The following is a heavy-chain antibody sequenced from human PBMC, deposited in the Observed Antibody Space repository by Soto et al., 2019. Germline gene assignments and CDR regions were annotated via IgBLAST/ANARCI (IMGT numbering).Heavy chain of an antibody. J-gene: IGHJ6*02. V-gene: IGHV3-30-3*01. D-gene: IGHD1-1*01. CDR2: ISYDGSNK. CDR1: GFTFSSYA. CDR3: ARDRLRYNWNDFPYYCYGMDV. Sequence: QVQLVESGGGVVQPGRSLRLSCAASGFTFSSYAMHWVRQAPGKGLEWVAVISYDGSNKYYADSVKGRFTISRDNSKSTLYLQMNSLRAEYTAVYYCARDRLRYNWNDFPYYCYGMDVWGQGTTVTVSS.